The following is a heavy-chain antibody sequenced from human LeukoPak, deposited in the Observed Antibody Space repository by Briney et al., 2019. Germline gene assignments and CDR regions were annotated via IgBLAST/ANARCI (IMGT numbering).Heavy chain of an antibody. CDR1: GFTFSSYR. Sequence: GGSLRLSCAASGFTFSSYRMSWVRQAPGKGLEWVANIKQDGSEKYYVDSVKGRFTISRDNAKNSLYLQMNSLRAEDTAVYYCARVRAPHCSSTSCYIGYWGQGTLVTVSS. CDR3: ARVRAPHCSSTSCYIGY. CDR2: IKQDGSEK. J-gene: IGHJ4*02. V-gene: IGHV3-7*01. D-gene: IGHD2-2*02.